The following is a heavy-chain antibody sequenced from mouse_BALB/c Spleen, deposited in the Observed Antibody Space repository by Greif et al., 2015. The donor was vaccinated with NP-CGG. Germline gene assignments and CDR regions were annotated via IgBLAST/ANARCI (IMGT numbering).Heavy chain of an antibody. V-gene: IGHV5-6-3*01. CDR3: ARDRPNWARAMDY. Sequence: EVKLVESGGGLVQPGGSLKLSCAASGFTFSSYGMSWVRQTPDKRLELVATINSNGGSTYYPDSVKGRFTISRDNAKNTLYLQMSSLKSEDTAMYYCARDRPNWARAMDYWGQGTSVTVSS. CDR1: GFTFSSYG. D-gene: IGHD4-1*01. CDR2: INSNGGST. J-gene: IGHJ4*01.